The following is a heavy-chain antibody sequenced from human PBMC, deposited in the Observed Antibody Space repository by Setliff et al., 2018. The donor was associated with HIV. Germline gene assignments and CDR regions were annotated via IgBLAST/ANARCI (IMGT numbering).Heavy chain of an antibody. V-gene: IGHV5-51*01. Sequence: GESLKISCKSSGYTFTNYWIGWGRQMPGKGLEWTGIIYPGDSDARYSPSFQRQVTISAYKSILTAYLQWTSLKASNTAMYYCARMGGRVDMTTATTFGYFQDWGQGTLVTVS. J-gene: IGHJ1*01. CDR2: IYPGDSDA. D-gene: IGHD4-17*01. CDR1: GYTFTNYW. CDR3: ARMGGRVDMTTATTFGYFQD.